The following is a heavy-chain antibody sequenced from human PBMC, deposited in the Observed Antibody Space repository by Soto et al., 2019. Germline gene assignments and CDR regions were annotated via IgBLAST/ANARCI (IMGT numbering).Heavy chain of an antibody. D-gene: IGHD3-22*01. V-gene: IGHV1-69*13. CDR1: GGTFSSYA. J-gene: IGHJ3*02. CDR2: IIPIFGTA. CDR3: ASSIVVVTNGDLGYDAFDS. Sequence: SVKVSCKASGGTFSSYAISWVRQAPGQGLEWMGGIIPIFGTANYAQKFQGRVTITADESTSTAYMELSSLRSEDTAVYYCASSIVVVTNGDLGYDAFDSWGQGTMVTVAS.